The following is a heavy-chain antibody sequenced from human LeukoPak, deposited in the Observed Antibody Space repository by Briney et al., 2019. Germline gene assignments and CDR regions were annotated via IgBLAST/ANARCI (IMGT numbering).Heavy chain of an antibody. V-gene: IGHV3-48*03. CDR3: AKDFSSGYYYFDY. D-gene: IGHD3-22*01. J-gene: IGHJ4*02. CDR1: GFTFSSYE. Sequence: GSLRLSCAASGFTFSSYEMNWVRLAPGKGLEWVSYISESGSAIYYADSVKGRFTISRDNAKNSLYLQMNSLRAEDTALYYCAKDFSSGYYYFDYWGQGTLVTVSS. CDR2: ISESGSAI.